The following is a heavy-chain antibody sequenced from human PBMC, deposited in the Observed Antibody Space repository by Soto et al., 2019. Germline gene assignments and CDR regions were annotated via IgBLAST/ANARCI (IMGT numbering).Heavy chain of an antibody. CDR2: INPNSGGT. V-gene: IGHV1-2*02. CDR3: ARETGATRHYYYGMDV. Sequence: AASVKVSCKASGYTFTGYYMHWVRQAPGQGLEWMGWINPNSGGTNYAQKFQGRVTMTRDTSISTAYMELSRLRSDDTAVYYCARETGATRHYYYGMDVWGQGTTVTVSS. D-gene: IGHD1-26*01. J-gene: IGHJ6*02. CDR1: GYTFTGYY.